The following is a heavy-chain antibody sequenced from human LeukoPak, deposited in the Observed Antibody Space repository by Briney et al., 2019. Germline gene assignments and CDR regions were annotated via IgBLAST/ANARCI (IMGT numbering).Heavy chain of an antibody. CDR2: IYYSGST. CDR3: ARHPRYFDWLLSQPFDY. D-gene: IGHD3-9*01. Sequence: SETLSLTCTVSGGSISSSSYYWGWIRQPPGKGLEWLGSIYYSGSTYYNPSLKSRVTISVDTSKNQFSLKLSSVTAADTAVYYCARHPRYFDWLLSQPFDYWGQGTLVTVSS. CDR1: GGSISSSSYY. V-gene: IGHV4-39*01. J-gene: IGHJ4*02.